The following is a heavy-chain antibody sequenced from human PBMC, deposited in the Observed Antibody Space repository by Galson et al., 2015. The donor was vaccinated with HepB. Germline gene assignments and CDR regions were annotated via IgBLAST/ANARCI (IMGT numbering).Heavy chain of an antibody. J-gene: IGHJ6*03. CDR2: IRSKAYGGTT. Sequence: LRLSCAASGFTFGDYAMSWFRQAPGKGLEWVGFIRSKAYGGTTEYAASVKGRFTISRDDSKSIAYLQMNSLKTEDTAVYYCTRDLRLRRAIFGVAYYYYYYMDVWGKGTMVTVSS. D-gene: IGHD3-3*01. CDR1: GFTFGDYA. CDR3: TRDLRLRRAIFGVAYYYYYYMDV. V-gene: IGHV3-49*03.